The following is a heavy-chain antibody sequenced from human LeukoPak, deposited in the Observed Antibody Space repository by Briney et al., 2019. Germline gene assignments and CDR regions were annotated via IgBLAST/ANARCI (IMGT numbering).Heavy chain of an antibody. CDR2: ISSSGSTI. D-gene: IGHD3-22*01. CDR3: ARPYYDSSGYYSYYFDH. J-gene: IGHJ4*02. V-gene: IGHV3-48*03. Sequence: PGGSLRLSCAASGFTFSSYEMNWVRQAPGKGLEWVSYISSSGSTIYYADSVKGRFTISRDNAKNSPYLQMNSLRAEDTAVYYCARPYYDSSGYYSYYFDHWGQGTLVTVSS. CDR1: GFTFSSYE.